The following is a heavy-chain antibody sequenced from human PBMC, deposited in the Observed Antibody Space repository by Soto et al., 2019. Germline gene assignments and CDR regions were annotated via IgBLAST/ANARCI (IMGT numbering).Heavy chain of an antibody. CDR1: GGSIRSYY. CDR2: IYSSGST. CDR3: ARLTEGSYYYGMDV. Sequence: QVQLQESGPGLVKPSETLSLTCTVSGGSIRSYYWNWIRQPPGKGLEWIGYIYSSGSTNYNPSLKRRVTMSVDTSKNQFSLRLTSVTAADTAVYHCARLTEGSYYYGMDVWGQGTTVTVSS. D-gene: IGHD3-16*01. J-gene: IGHJ6*02. V-gene: IGHV4-59*08.